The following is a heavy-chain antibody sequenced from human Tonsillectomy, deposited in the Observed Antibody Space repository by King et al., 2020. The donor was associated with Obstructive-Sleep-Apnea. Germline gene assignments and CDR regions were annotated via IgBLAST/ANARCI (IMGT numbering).Heavy chain of an antibody. J-gene: IGHJ6*02. CDR1: GFTFSNYG. D-gene: IGHD3-9*01. CDR3: VKAPYYDILTGYWGDYYYYGMDV. V-gene: IGHV3-30*18. Sequence: VQLVESGGGVVQPGRSPRLSCAASGFTFSNYGMHWVHQAPGTGLEWGAIISYDGSNKYYADSVKGRFTISRDNSKNTLYLQMNSMRAEDTAVYYCVKAPYYDILTGYWGDYYYYGMDVWGQGTTVTVSS. CDR2: ISYDGSNK.